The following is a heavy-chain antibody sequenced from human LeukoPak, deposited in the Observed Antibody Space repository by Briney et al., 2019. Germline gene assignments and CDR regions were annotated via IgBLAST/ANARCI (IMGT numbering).Heavy chain of an antibody. V-gene: IGHV3-23*01. CDR3: AKDLGSGISQYYGMDV. D-gene: IGHD3-10*01. Sequence: GGSLRLSCAASGFTFSSYAMSWVRQAPGKGLEWVSAISGSGGSTYYADSVKGRFTISRDNSKNTLYLQMNSLRAEDTAVYYCAKDLGSGISQYYGMDVWGQGTTVTV. CDR1: GFTFSSYA. J-gene: IGHJ6*02. CDR2: ISGSGGST.